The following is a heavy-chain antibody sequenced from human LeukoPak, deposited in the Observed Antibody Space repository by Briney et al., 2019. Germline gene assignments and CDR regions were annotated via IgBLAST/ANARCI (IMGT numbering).Heavy chain of an antibody. CDR3: AVVHDYGGKITGYYGMDV. CDR1: GGTFSSYA. V-gene: IGHV1-69*13. Sequence: SVKVSCKASGGTFSSYAISWVRQAPGQGLEWMGEIIPIFGTANYAQKFQGRVTITADESTSTAYMELSSLRSEDTAVYYCAVVHDYGGKITGYYGMDVWGQGTTVTVSS. CDR2: IIPIFGTA. D-gene: IGHD4-23*01. J-gene: IGHJ6*02.